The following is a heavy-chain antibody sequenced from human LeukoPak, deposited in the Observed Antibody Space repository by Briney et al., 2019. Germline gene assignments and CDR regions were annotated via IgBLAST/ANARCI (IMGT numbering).Heavy chain of an antibody. CDR3: ARVGPIMVQGVMTFDY. Sequence: GGSLRLSCAASGFTFSDYYMSWIRQAPGKGLEWVSYISSSGSTIYYADSVKGRFTISRDNAKNSLYLQMNSLRAEDTAVYYCARVGPIMVQGVMTFDYWGQGTLVTVSS. D-gene: IGHD3-10*01. CDR2: ISSSGSTI. CDR1: GFTFSDYY. J-gene: IGHJ4*02. V-gene: IGHV3-11*01.